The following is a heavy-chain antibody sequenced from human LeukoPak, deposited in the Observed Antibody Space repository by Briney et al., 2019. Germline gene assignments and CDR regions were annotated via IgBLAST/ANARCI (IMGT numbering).Heavy chain of an antibody. D-gene: IGHD1-26*01. J-gene: IGHJ4*02. Sequence: ASVKVSCKASGYTFTGYYMHWVRQAPGQGLEWMGWINPNSGGTNYAQKFQGRVTMTRDTSISTAYMELSSVTAADTAVYYCATTTIRLGYWGQGTLVTVSS. CDR2: INPNSGGT. V-gene: IGHV1-2*02. CDR3: ATTTIRLGY. CDR1: GYTFTGYY.